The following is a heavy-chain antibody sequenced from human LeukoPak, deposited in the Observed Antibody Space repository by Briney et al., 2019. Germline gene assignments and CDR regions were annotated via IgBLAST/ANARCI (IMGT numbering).Heavy chain of an antibody. D-gene: IGHD6-13*01. J-gene: IGHJ4*02. CDR2: IYNSGST. CDR1: GGSISSYY. Sequence: SETLSLTCTVSGGSISSYYWSWIRQPPGKGLEWIGYIYNSGSTNYNPSLKSRVTISVDTSKNQFSLKLSSVTAADTAVYYCAGLSIAAAGIFDYWGQGTLVTVPS. CDR3: AGLSIAAAGIFDY. V-gene: IGHV4-59*01.